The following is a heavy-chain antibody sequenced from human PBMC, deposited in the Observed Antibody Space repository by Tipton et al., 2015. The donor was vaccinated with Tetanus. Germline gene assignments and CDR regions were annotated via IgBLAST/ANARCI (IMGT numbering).Heavy chain of an antibody. J-gene: IGHJ4*02. CDR2: VSSSGNS. Sequence: TLSLTCTVSGGSVSSYYWTWFRQPPGKRLEWIGFVSSSGNSNYSPSLTGRVSMSLDTSKQQFSLSLTSATAADTAVYFCARLYRPRRYYGDFPDYWGQGTLVTVSS. CDR3: ARLYRPRRYYGDFPDY. V-gene: IGHV4-59*08. CDR1: GGSVSSYY. D-gene: IGHD4-17*01.